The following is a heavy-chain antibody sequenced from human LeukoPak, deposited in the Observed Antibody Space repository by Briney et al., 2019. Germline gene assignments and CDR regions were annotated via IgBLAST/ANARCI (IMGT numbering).Heavy chain of an antibody. CDR3: ARDRYCSGGSCLDY. CDR1: GGSFSGYY. J-gene: IGHJ4*02. D-gene: IGHD2-15*01. CDR2: INHSGST. Sequence: SGTLSLTCAVYGGSFSGYYWSWIRQPPGKGLEWIGEINHSGSTNYNPSLKSRVTISVDTSKNQFSLKLSSVTAADTAVYYCARDRYCSGGSCLDYWGQGTLVTVSS. V-gene: IGHV4-34*01.